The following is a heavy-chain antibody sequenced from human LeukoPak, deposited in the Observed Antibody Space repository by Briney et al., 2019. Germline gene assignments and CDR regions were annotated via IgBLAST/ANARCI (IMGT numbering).Heavy chain of an antibody. Sequence: PSETLSLTCAVSGYSISSGYYWGWIRQPPGKGLEWIGSIYHSGSTYYNPSLKIRVTLSVDTSKNQFSLKLSSVTAADTAVYYCAATPRYCSSTSCWGYWGQGTLVTVSS. V-gene: IGHV4-38-2*01. D-gene: IGHD2-2*01. J-gene: IGHJ4*02. CDR1: GYSISSGYY. CDR3: AATPRYCSSTSCWGY. CDR2: IYHSGST.